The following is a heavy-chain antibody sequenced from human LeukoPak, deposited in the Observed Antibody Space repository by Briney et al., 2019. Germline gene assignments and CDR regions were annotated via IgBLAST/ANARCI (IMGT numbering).Heavy chain of an antibody. Sequence: GGSLRLSCAASGFTFSNAWMSWVRQAPGKGLEWVGRIKSKTDGGTTDYAAPVKGRFTISRDDSKNTLYLQMNSLKTEDTAVYYCTTGEVVVAATQSHYRGQGTLVTVSS. CDR2: IKSKTDGGTT. CDR1: GFTFSNAW. V-gene: IGHV3-15*01. CDR3: TTGEVVVAATQSHY. J-gene: IGHJ4*02. D-gene: IGHD2-15*01.